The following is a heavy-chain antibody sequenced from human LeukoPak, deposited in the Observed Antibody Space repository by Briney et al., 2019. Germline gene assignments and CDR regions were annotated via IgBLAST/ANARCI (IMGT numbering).Heavy chain of an antibody. Sequence: PGGSLRLSCAASGFTFSSYWMSWVRQAPGKGLEWVANIKQDGSEKYYVDSVKGRFTISRDNAKNSLYLQMNSLRAEDTAVYYCARHLYRGNLGAFDIWGQGTMVTVSS. D-gene: IGHD4-23*01. J-gene: IGHJ3*02. CDR2: IKQDGSEK. CDR1: GFTFSSYW. V-gene: IGHV3-7*01. CDR3: ARHLYRGNLGAFDI.